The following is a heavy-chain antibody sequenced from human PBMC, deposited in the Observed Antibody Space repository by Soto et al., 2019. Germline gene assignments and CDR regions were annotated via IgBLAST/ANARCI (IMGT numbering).Heavy chain of an antibody. J-gene: IGHJ6*04. CDR2: INHSGST. CDR3: ARGPGERVYYYYGMDV. D-gene: IGHD3-10*01. CDR1: GGSFSGYY. Sequence: SETLSLTCAVYGGSFSGYYWSWIRQPPGKGLEWIGEINHSGSTNYNPSLKSRVTISVDTSKNQFSLKLSSVTAADTAVYYCARGPGERVYYYYGMDVWGKGPTVTVS. V-gene: IGHV4-34*01.